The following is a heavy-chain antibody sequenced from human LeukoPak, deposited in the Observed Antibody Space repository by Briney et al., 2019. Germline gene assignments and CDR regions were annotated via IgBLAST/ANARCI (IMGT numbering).Heavy chain of an antibody. CDR2: ISSSSSYI. CDR1: GFTFSSYS. D-gene: IGHD3-10*01. J-gene: IGHJ4*02. Sequence: GGSLRLSCAASGFTFSSYSMNWVRQAPGKGLEWVSSISSSSSYIYYADSVKGRFTISRDNAKNSLYLQMNSLRAEDTAVYYCARGARGYYYGSGSYYNFDYWGQGTLVTVSS. CDR3: ARGARGYYYGSGSYYNFDY. V-gene: IGHV3-21*04.